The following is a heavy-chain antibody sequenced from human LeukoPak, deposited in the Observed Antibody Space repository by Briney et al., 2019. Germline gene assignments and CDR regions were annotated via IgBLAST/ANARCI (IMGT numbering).Heavy chain of an antibody. D-gene: IGHD6-13*01. V-gene: IGHV1-2*02. CDR3: AREYLSSWPDY. CDR1: GYTFTGHY. J-gene: IGHJ4*02. CDR2: INPNSGGT. Sequence: GASVKVSCKSSGYTFTGHYIHWVRQAPGQGLEWMGWINPNSGGTNYAQKFQGRVTMTRDTSISTAYMELSRLRSDDTAVYYCAREYLSSWPDYWGQGTLVTVSS.